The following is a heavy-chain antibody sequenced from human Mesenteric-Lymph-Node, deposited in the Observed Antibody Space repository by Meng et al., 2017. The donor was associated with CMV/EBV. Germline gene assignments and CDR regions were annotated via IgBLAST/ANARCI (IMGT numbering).Heavy chain of an antibody. D-gene: IGHD3-22*01. J-gene: IGHJ4*02. CDR3: AKGDYYDSSGTIDY. CDR2: ISYDGSNK. V-gene: IGHV3-30*04. Sequence: GESLKISCAASGFTFSSYAMHWVRQAPGKGLEWVAVISYDGSNKYYADSVKGRFTISRDNSKNTLYLQMNSLRAEDTAVYYCAKGDYYDSSGTIDYWGQGTLVTVSS. CDR1: GFTFSSYA.